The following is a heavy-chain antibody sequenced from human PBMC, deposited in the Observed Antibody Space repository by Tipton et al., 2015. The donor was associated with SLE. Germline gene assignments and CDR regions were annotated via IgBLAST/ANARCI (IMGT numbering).Heavy chain of an antibody. D-gene: IGHD2-15*01. CDR1: GFTFSSYA. J-gene: IGHJ3*02. V-gene: IGHV3-23*01. Sequence: SLRLSCAASGFTFSSYAMSWVRQAPGKGLEWVLAISGSGGKTYYADSVKGRFTIPRDNSKNTLYLQMNSLRPYDTAVYYCARGRGALGYCSGGSCSGTFDIWGQWTMVTVSS. CDR3: ARGRGALGYCSGGSCSGTFDI. CDR2: ISGSGGKT.